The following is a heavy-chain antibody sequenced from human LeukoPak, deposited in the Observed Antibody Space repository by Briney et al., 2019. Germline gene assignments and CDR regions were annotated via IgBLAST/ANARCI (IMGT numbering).Heavy chain of an antibody. Sequence: GASVKVSCKTSGYIFTVKFLHWLRQAPGQGLEWMGGIDPKSGGPVYGQNFRGRVTVTRDTSVSTAYMELGRLRSDDTAVYYCALENCYVDTGCSKPFDYWGPGTLVTVSS. J-gene: IGHJ4*02. V-gene: IGHV1-2*02. D-gene: IGHD3-9*01. CDR1: GYIFTVKF. CDR3: ALENCYVDTGCSKPFDY. CDR2: IDPKSGGP.